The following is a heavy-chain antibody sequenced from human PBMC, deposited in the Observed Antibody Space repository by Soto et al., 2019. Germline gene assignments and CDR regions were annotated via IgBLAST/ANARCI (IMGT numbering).Heavy chain of an antibody. D-gene: IGHD6-13*01. CDR3: AKDPAVGQQLAYFDY. CDR1: GFTFSSYG. Sequence: GGSLRLSCAASGFTFSSYGMHWVRQAPGKGLEWVAVISYDGSNKYYADSVKGRFTISRDNSKNTLYLQMNSLRAEDTAVYYCAKDPAVGQQLAYFDYWGQGTLVTVSS. CDR2: ISYDGSNK. J-gene: IGHJ4*02. V-gene: IGHV3-30*18.